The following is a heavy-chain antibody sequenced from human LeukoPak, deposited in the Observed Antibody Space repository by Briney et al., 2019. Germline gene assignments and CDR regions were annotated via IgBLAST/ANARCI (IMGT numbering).Heavy chain of an antibody. J-gene: IGHJ3*02. CDR2: IYYSGST. Sequence: SETLSLTCTVSGGSISSSSYYWGWIRQPPGKGLEWIGSIYYSGSTYYNPSLKSRVTISVDTSKNQFSLKLSSVTAADTAVDYCARGYCSSTSCYPANDAFDIWGQGTMVTVSS. D-gene: IGHD2-2*01. CDR3: ARGYCSSTSCYPANDAFDI. CDR1: GGSISSSSYY. V-gene: IGHV4-39*01.